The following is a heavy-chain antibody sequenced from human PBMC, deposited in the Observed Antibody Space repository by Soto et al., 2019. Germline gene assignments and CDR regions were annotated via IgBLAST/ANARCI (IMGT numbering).Heavy chain of an antibody. J-gene: IGHJ4*02. CDR1: GFTFSSYA. CDR2: ISGSGGST. V-gene: IGHV3-23*01. Sequence: GGSLRLSCAASGFTFSSYAMSWVRQAPGKGLEWVSAISGSGGSTYYADSVKGRFTISRDNSKNTLYLQMNSLRAEDTAVYYCAKVADGYCSGGSCHPDAVGYFDYWGQGTLVTVSS. D-gene: IGHD2-15*01. CDR3: AKVADGYCSGGSCHPDAVGYFDY.